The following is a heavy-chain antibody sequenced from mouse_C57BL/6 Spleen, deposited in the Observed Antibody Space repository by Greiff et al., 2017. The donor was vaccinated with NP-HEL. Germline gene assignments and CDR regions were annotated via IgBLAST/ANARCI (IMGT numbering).Heavy chain of an antibody. D-gene: IGHD1-1*01. Sequence: VQRVESGAELVRPGASVTLSCKASGYTFTDYEMHWVKQTPVHGLEWIGAIDPETGGTAYNQKFKGKAILTADKSSSTAYMELRSLTSEDSAVYYCTRCDYGSSSFDYWGQGTTLTVSS. CDR3: TRCDYGSSSFDY. V-gene: IGHV1-15*01. CDR1: GYTFTDYE. CDR2: IDPETGGT. J-gene: IGHJ2*01.